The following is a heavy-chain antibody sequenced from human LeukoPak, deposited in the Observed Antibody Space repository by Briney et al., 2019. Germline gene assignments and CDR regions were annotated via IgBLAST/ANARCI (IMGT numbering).Heavy chain of an antibody. Sequence: GGSLRLSCAASRFTFSSYAMSWVRQAPGKGLEWVSAISGSGGVTYYADSVKGRFTISRDNSNNTLYLQMNSLRAEDTAVYYCAKDHYDYVWGSYRGAFDIWGQGTMVTVSS. J-gene: IGHJ3*02. CDR1: RFTFSSYA. CDR3: AKDHYDYVWGSYRGAFDI. CDR2: ISGSGGVT. V-gene: IGHV3-23*01. D-gene: IGHD3-16*02.